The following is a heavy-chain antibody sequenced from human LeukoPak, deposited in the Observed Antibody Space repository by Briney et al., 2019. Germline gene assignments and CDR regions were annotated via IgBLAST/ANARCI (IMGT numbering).Heavy chain of an antibody. Sequence: AGCLRLSCAASRFTFSDYNMRWIRPAPGKGLEWVSSTSRSGTTKYYADSVKGRFTISRDNAKNSLFLQMNSLRAEDTAVYYCARGDSSSWSLYYYYYMDVWGKGTTVTVSS. CDR3: ARGDSSSWSLYYYYYMDV. J-gene: IGHJ6*03. CDR2: TSRSGTTK. CDR1: RFTFSDYN. V-gene: IGHV3-11*04. D-gene: IGHD6-13*01.